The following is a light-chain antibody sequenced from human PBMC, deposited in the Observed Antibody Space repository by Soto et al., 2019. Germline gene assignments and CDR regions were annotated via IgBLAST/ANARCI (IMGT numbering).Light chain of an antibody. CDR3: QQRGNWPLT. V-gene: IGKV3D-20*02. Sequence: EMGLTQSPGTLFLSPGERATLSCRASQSISSSYLAWYQQKPGQAPRLLIYDASSRATGIPVRFSGSGSGTDFTLTISSLEPEDFAVYYCQQRGNWPLTFGQGTKV. CDR1: QSISSSY. CDR2: DAS. J-gene: IGKJ1*01.